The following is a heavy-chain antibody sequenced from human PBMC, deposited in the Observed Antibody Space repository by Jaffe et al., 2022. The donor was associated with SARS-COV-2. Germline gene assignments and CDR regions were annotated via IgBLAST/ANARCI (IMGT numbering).Heavy chain of an antibody. CDR2: IYYSGST. CDR3: ARAFGAARPGGYFQH. V-gene: IGHV4-59*01. CDR1: GGSISSYY. J-gene: IGHJ1*01. Sequence: QVQLQESGPGLVKPSETLSLTCTVSGGSISSYYWSWIRQPPGKGLEWIGYIYYSGSTNYNPSLKSRVTISVDTSKNQFSLKLSSVTAADTAVYYCARAFGAARPGGYFQHWGQGTLVTVSS. D-gene: IGHD6-6*01.